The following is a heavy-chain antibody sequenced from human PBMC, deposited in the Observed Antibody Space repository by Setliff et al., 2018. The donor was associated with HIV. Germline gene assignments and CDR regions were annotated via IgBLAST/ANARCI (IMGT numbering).Heavy chain of an antibody. J-gene: IGHJ4*02. CDR1: GFNLDDYG. CDR3: AKDFGNYDSSGLDY. D-gene: IGHD3-22*01. Sequence: PGGSLRLSCVTSGFNLDDYGMSWVRQAPGKGLKWVSGINWNGGSTGYADSVKGRFTITRDNAKNSLYLQMNSLRAEDMALYYCAKDFGNYDSSGLDYWGQGTLVTVSS. V-gene: IGHV3-20*04. CDR2: INWNGGST.